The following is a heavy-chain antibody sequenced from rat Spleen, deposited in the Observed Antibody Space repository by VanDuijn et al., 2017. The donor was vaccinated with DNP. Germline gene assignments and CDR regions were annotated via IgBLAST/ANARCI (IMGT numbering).Heavy chain of an antibody. J-gene: IGHJ3*01. Sequence: QVQLQQSGAELAKPGSSVKISCKTSGYTFTSYFISWIKQTTGQGLEYIGYINTGNGGTNYNEKFKGKATLTGGKSSSTAFMQLSSLTPDDSAVYYCTRGANWEGNWFAYWGQGTLVTVSS. D-gene: IGHD5-1*01. CDR2: INTGNGGT. CDR3: TRGANWEGNWFAY. V-gene: IGHV1-43*01. CDR1: GYTFTSYF.